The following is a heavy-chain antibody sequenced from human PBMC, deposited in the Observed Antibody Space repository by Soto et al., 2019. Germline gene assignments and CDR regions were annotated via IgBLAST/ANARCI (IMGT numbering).Heavy chain of an antibody. J-gene: IGHJ4*02. D-gene: IGHD5-12*01. CDR1: GFTFSDYG. CDR2: IWYDGTNK. V-gene: IGHV3-33*01. CDR3: ARGPIVANLDY. Sequence: GGSLRLSCAASGFTFSDYGMHWVRQAPGKGLEYLAVIWYDGTNKYYADSVKGRFTISRDNSKNTLYLQMNSLRAGDTAVYYCARGPIVANLDYWGQGTLVTVSS.